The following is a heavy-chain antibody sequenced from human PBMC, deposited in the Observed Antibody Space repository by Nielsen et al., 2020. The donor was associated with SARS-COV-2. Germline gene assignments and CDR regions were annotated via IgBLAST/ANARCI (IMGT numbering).Heavy chain of an antibody. D-gene: IGHD2-15*01. V-gene: IGHV1-18*04. Sequence: ASVKVSCKASGYTFNNNGFSWVRQAPGQGLEWVGWVSAYNANTNYAQKLQGRATMTTDTSTSTAYMELRSLRSDDTAVYYCARAVGSAFYYYYMDVWGQGTAVTVSS. CDR2: VSAYNANT. CDR1: GYTFNNNG. J-gene: IGHJ6*03. CDR3: ARAVGSAFYYYYMDV.